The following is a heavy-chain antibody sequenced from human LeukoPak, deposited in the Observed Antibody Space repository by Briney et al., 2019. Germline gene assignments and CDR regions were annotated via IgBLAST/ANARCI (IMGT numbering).Heavy chain of an antibody. CDR2: IYTSGST. CDR1: GGSISSYY. Sequence: SETLSLTCTVSGGSISSYYWSWIRQPAGKGLEWIGRIYTSGSTNYNPSLKSRVTMSVDTSKNQFSLKLSSVTAADTAVYYCARDVRGSNYCSSTSCSFYYYYYMDVWGKGTTVTVSS. CDR3: ARDVRGSNYCSSTSCSFYYYYYMDV. D-gene: IGHD2-2*01. J-gene: IGHJ6*03. V-gene: IGHV4-4*07.